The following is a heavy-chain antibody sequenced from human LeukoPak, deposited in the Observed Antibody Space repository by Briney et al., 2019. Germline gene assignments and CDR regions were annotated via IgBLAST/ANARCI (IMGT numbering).Heavy chain of an antibody. Sequence: GGSLRLSCAASGFTFSGYGMHWVRQAPGKGLEWVAVISYDGSNKYYADSVKGRFTISRDNSKNTLYLQMNSLRAEDTAVYYCARDHNARQLVKQADYWGQGTLVTVSS. CDR2: ISYDGSNK. CDR1: GFTFSGYG. D-gene: IGHD6-13*01. V-gene: IGHV3-30*19. J-gene: IGHJ4*02. CDR3: ARDHNARQLVKQADY.